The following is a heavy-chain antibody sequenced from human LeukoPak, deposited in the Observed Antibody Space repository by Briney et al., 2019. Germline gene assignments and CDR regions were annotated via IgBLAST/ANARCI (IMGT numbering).Heavy chain of an antibody. Sequence: GGSLRLSCAASGFTFSGYAMTWVRQAPGKGLEWVATISGPGSTTYYADSVKGRFTISRDNSKNTLYLQMNSLRAEDAAVYYCAKYSSGWYGGFDYWGQGTLVTVSS. D-gene: IGHD6-19*01. V-gene: IGHV3-23*01. CDR3: AKYSSGWYGGFDY. CDR2: ISGPGSTT. J-gene: IGHJ4*02. CDR1: GFTFSGYA.